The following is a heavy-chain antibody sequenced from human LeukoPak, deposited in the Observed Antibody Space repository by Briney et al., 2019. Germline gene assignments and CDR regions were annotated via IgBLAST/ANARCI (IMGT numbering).Heavy chain of an antibody. Sequence: PGGSLRLSCAASGFTFSSDAMNWVRQAPGKGLEWVANIKQDGSEKHYVDSVKGRFTISRDNAKNSLYLQMNSLRAEDTAVYYCASMGIAAAGLSYYFDYWGQGTLVTVSS. V-gene: IGHV3-7*01. CDR1: GFTFSSDA. CDR2: IKQDGSEK. D-gene: IGHD6-13*01. J-gene: IGHJ4*02. CDR3: ASMGIAAAGLSYYFDY.